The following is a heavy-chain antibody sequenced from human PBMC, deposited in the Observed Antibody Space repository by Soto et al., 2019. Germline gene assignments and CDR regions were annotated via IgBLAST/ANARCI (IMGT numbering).Heavy chain of an antibody. CDR2: IWYDGNTK. V-gene: IGHV3-33*01. Sequence: QVQLVESGGGVVQPGESLTLSCAASGFRFTNYGIHWVRQAPGKGLEWVAIIWYDGNTKYYGDSVNGRFSISRDNAKNKVCLPMNSLRDEDRAVYYCAGVLRSWEWTQGMDVWGQGTPVTVSS. CDR1: GFRFTNYG. CDR3: AGVLRSWEWTQGMDV. J-gene: IGHJ6*02. D-gene: IGHD3-3*01.